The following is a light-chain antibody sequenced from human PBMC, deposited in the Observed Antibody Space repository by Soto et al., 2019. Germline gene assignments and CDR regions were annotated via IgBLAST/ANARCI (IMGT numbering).Light chain of an antibody. Sequence: DIQMTQSPSSLSASVGDRVTITCRASQDISNYLAWYQQKPGKVPKLLIDGVSTLQSGVPSRFNGSGSGTDFTLTISSLQPEDVATYYCQKDNSAPLTFGGGTKVEIK. CDR3: QKDNSAPLT. V-gene: IGKV1-27*01. CDR2: GVS. J-gene: IGKJ4*01. CDR1: QDISNY.